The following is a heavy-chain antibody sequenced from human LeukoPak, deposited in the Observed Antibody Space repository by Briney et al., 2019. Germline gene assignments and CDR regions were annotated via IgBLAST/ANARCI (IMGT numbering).Heavy chain of an antibody. D-gene: IGHD1-26*01. CDR2: RDPNTGGT. J-gene: IGHJ4*02. CDR1: GYTFTNYY. CDR3: ASLYDIVGTTVDY. Sequence: ASVKVSCKASGYTFTNYYIHWVRQAPGQGREWMGRRDPNTGGTKSAKNFQGRVTMTRDTSISTAYMALSGLRSDDRAVYYCASLYDIVGTTVDYWGQGTLVTVSS. V-gene: IGHV1-2*06.